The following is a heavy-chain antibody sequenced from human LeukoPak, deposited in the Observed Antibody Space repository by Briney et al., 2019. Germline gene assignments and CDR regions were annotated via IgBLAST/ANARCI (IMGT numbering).Heavy chain of an antibody. CDR2: IKQDGSEK. Sequence: GGSLRLSCAASGFTFSSYWMSWVRQAPGKGLEWVANIKQDGSEKYYVDSVKGRFTISRDNSKNTLYLQMNSLRAEDTAVYYCAKTARAIVGATFGYYWGQGTLVTVSS. CDR3: AKTARAIVGATFGYY. CDR1: GFTFSSYW. J-gene: IGHJ4*02. D-gene: IGHD1-26*01. V-gene: IGHV3-7*03.